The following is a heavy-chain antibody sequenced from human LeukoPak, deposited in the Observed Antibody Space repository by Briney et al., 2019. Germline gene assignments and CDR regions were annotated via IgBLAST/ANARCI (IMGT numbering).Heavy chain of an antibody. CDR2: INSDGSST. CDR3: LTDYYYMDV. CDR1: GFTFSSYW. V-gene: IGHV3-74*01. Sequence: GGSLRLSCAASGFTFSSYWMHWVRQAPGKGLVWVSSINSDGSSTSYADSVKGRFTISRDNAKNTLYLQMNSLRAEDTAVYYCLTDYYYMDVWGKGTTVTVSS. J-gene: IGHJ6*03.